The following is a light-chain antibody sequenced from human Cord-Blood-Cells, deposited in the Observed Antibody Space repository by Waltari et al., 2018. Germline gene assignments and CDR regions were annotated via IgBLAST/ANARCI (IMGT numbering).Light chain of an antibody. V-gene: IGKV3-15*01. CDR3: QQYNNWPSWT. J-gene: IGKJ1*01. Sequence: EIVMTQSPATLSVSPGERATRSCRASQSVSSNLAWYQQKPGQAPRLLIYGASTRATGIPARFSGSGSGTEFTLTISSLQSEDFAVYYCQQYNNWPSWTFVQGTKVEIK. CDR1: QSVSSN. CDR2: GAS.